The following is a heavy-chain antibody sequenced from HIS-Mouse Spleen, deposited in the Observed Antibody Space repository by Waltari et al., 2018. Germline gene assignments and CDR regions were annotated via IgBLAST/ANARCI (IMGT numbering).Heavy chain of an antibody. CDR3: AREIPYSSSWYDWYFDL. J-gene: IGHJ2*01. Sequence: QLQLQESGPGLVKPSATLSLTCTVPGGSISSSSYYWGGIRQPPGKGLAWIGSIYYSGSTYYNPSLKSRVTISVDTSKNQFSLKLSSVTAADTAVYYCAREIPYSSSWYDWYFDLWGRGTLVTVSS. V-gene: IGHV4-39*07. CDR2: IYYSGST. D-gene: IGHD6-13*01. CDR1: GGSISSSSYY.